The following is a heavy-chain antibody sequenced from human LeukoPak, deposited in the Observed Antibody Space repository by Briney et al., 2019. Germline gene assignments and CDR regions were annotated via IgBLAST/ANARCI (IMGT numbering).Heavy chain of an antibody. Sequence: GGSLRLSCAASGFTFSTYTMYWVRHPPGKRLEWVSIIGNNGGGIHYADSVRGRFTISRDNSKNALYLQMNSLRVEDTAVYYCAKSGCSSTSCYSILSGWLDPWGQGTLVTVSS. V-gene: IGHV3-23*01. CDR3: AKSGCSSTSCYSILSGWLDP. CDR1: GFTFSTYT. J-gene: IGHJ5*02. CDR2: IGNNGGGI. D-gene: IGHD2-2*02.